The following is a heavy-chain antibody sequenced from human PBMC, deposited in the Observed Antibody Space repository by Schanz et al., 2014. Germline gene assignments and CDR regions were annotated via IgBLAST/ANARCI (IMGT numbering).Heavy chain of an antibody. J-gene: IGHJ4*02. CDR3: VSQTGSPNY. CDR2: IKHDGSVK. Sequence: EVHLLESGGGLVQPGGSLRLSCAASGFTFTNYAMSWVRQAPGKGPEWVANIKHDGSVKDYVDSVEGRFTISRDNAKRSLFLQMNSLRVEDTAVYFCVSQTGSPNYWGQGTLVTVSS. V-gene: IGHV3-7*02. D-gene: IGHD6-13*01. CDR1: GFTFTNYA.